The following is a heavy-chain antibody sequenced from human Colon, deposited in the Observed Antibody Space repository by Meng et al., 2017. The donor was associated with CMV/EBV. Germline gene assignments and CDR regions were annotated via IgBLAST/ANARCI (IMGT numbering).Heavy chain of an antibody. CDR3: ARDSNLSGLAY. Sequence: QVQRRESGPGLVKPSETLSLTCTVSGASITSYYWSWTRQPAGKGLEWIGRVYISGNTNYNPSLKSRVTMSIDTSKNQLSLNIRPVTAADTAVYYCARDSNLSGLAYWGQGTLVTVSS. D-gene: IGHD3-10*01. CDR2: VYISGNT. V-gene: IGHV4-4*07. CDR1: GASITSYY. J-gene: IGHJ4*02.